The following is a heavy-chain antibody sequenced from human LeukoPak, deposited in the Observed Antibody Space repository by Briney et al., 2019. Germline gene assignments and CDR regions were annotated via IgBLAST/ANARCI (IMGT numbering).Heavy chain of an antibody. D-gene: IGHD3-10*01. V-gene: IGHV3-49*03. J-gene: IGHJ4*02. CDR1: GFTFGDYA. CDR3: TRATMVRGVINYFDY. Sequence: PGGSLRLSCTASGFTFGDYAMSWFRQAPGKGLEWVGFIRSKAYGGTTEYAASVKGRFTISRDDSKSIAYLQMNSLKTEDTAVYYCTRATMVRGVINYFDYWGQGTLVTVSS. CDR2: IRSKAYGGTT.